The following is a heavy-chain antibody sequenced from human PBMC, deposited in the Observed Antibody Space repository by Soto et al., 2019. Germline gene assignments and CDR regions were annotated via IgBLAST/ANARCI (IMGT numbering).Heavy chain of an antibody. D-gene: IGHD6-19*01. CDR2: IFTGGST. Sequence: EVQLVESGGGLVQPGGSLRLSCAASGFTVSSNYMSWVRQAPGKGLEWVSVIFTGGSTYYADSVKGRFTISRHSTMNTVYLQMDSLRAEDTAVYYCARDRQGGGWLDAFDIWGQGTMVPVSS. CDR3: ARDRQGGGWLDAFDI. CDR1: GFTVSSNY. V-gene: IGHV3-53*04. J-gene: IGHJ3*02.